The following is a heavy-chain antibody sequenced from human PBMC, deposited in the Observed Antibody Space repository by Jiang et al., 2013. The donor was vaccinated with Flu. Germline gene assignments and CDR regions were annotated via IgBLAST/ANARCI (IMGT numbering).Heavy chain of an antibody. V-gene: IGHV3-30*18. CDR2: ISYDGTHT. J-gene: IGHJ4*02. D-gene: IGHD3-16*01. CDR3: AKDLGPVTNLPEYFFDY. CDR1: GFIFSDYA. Sequence: VQLLESGGGVVQPGRSLRLSCTASGFIFSDYAMHWVRQAPGKGLEWVASISYDGTHTFYAESAKGRFTISRDKSKNTQYLQMNSLRGEDTAVYFCAKDLGPVTNLPEYFFDYWGQGTLVTVSS.